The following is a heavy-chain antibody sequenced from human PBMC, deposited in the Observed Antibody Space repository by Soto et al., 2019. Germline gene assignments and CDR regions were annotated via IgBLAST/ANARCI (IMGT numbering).Heavy chain of an antibody. CDR2: IYYSGET. V-gene: IGHV4-39*01. Sequence: SETLSLTCTVSGVSISGTSYYWGWIRQTPAKGLEWIGTIYYSGETFYNPSLKSRVTVSIDTSKNHFSLNLTAVTAADTAIYYCARHGSFWGQGALVTVSS. J-gene: IGHJ1*01. CDR3: ARHGSF. D-gene: IGHD3-16*02. CDR1: GVSISGTSYY.